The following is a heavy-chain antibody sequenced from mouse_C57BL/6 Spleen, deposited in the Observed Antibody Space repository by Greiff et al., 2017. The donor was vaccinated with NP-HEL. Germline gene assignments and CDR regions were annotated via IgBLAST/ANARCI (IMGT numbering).Heavy chain of an antibody. V-gene: IGHV1-82*01. Sequence: QVQLQQSGPELVKPGASVKISCKASGYAFSSSWMNWVKQRPGKGLEWIGRIYPGDGDTNYNGKFKGKATLTADKSSSTAYMQLSSLTSEDSAVYFCAPLLYGSSYWFAYWGQGTLVTVSA. D-gene: IGHD1-1*01. CDR1: GYAFSSSW. CDR2: IYPGDGDT. J-gene: IGHJ3*01. CDR3: APLLYGSSYWFAY.